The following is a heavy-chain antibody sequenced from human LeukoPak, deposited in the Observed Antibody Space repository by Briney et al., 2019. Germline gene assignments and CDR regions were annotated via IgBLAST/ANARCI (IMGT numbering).Heavy chain of an antibody. Sequence: SATLSLTCTVSGGSISSYFWSWIRQPAGKGLEWIGRIHTSGNTNYNPSLKSRVTMTVDTSKNQFSLNLTSVTAADTAEYYCAREKNQLGFDPWGQGTLVTVSS. CDR3: AREKNQLGFDP. CDR1: GGSISSYF. J-gene: IGHJ5*02. D-gene: IGHD6-13*01. CDR2: IHTSGNT. V-gene: IGHV4-4*07.